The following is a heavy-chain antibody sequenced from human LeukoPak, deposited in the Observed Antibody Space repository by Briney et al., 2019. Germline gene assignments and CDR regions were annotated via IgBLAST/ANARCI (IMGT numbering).Heavy chain of an antibody. J-gene: IGHJ5*02. V-gene: IGHV4-34*01. CDR2: INHRGST. Sequence: SETLSLTCAVYGGSFSGYYWSWIRQPPGKGQEWIGEINHRGSTNYNPSLKSRVTISVDTSKNQFSLKLSSVTAADTAVYYCARVRTGGYSYGYHPNWFDPWGQGTLVTVSS. CDR1: GGSFSGYY. CDR3: ARVRTGGYSYGYHPNWFDP. D-gene: IGHD5-18*01.